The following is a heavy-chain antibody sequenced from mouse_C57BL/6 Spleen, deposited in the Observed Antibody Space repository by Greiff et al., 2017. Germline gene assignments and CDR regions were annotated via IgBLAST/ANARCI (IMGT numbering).Heavy chain of an antibody. D-gene: IGHD4-1*01. CDR2: ISSGGSYT. V-gene: IGHV5-6*02. J-gene: IGHJ3*01. CDR1: GFSFSSYG. Sequence: EVKLVESGGDLVKPGGSLKLSCAASGFSFSSYGMSWVRQTPDKRLEWVATISSGGSYTYYPDSVKGRFTISSDNAKNTLYLQMSSLKSEDTAMYYCARELGNWGQGTLVTVSA. CDR3: ARELGN.